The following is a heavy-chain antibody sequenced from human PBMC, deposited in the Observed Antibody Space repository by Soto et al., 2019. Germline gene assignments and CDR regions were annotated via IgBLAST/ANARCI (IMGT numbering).Heavy chain of an antibody. V-gene: IGHV3-30*18. CDR2: ISCDGKSQ. J-gene: IGHJ4*02. D-gene: IGHD3-3*01. CDR3: AKGKGVTKSGVVYFEY. CDR1: GFMFDSYG. Sequence: GGSLRLSCAASGFMFDSYGMNWVRQAPGKGLEWVATISCDGKSQFYVDSVKGRFTISRDNSQNTVFLQMNSLTREDTAVYFCAKGKGVTKSGVVYFEYWGQGTLVTVSS.